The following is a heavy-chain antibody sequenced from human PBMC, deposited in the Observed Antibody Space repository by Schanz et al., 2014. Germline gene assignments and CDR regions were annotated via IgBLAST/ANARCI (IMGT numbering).Heavy chain of an antibody. V-gene: IGHV1-69*08. D-gene: IGHD2-2*01. CDR3: ARDRRRYCSTASCLHDNWFDP. Sequence: VQLEQSGAEVKKPGSSVKVSCKASGGTFSSYTISWVRQAPGQGLEWMGRIIPILGIANYAQNFQGRVTFTADKSTGTAYMELRSLRSDDTAVYYCARDRRRYCSTASCLHDNWFDPWGPGTLVTVSS. CDR1: GGTFSSYT. CDR2: IIPILGIA. J-gene: IGHJ5*02.